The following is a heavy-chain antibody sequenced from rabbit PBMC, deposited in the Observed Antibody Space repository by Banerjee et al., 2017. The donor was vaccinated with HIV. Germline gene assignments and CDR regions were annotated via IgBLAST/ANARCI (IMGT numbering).Heavy chain of an antibody. CDR3: ARGYTYAYTTIPTRLDL. J-gene: IGHJ3*01. D-gene: IGHD6-1*01. Sequence: QEQLVESGGGLVQPEGSLTLTCKASGSDISSNAMCWVRQAPGKGLELIACIYTDSDGTWYASWVNGRFTITRSTSLNTVTLQMTSLTAADTATYFCARGYTYAYTTIPTRLDLWGPGTLVTVS. V-gene: IGHV1S47*01. CDR2: IYTDSDGT. CDR1: GSDISSNA.